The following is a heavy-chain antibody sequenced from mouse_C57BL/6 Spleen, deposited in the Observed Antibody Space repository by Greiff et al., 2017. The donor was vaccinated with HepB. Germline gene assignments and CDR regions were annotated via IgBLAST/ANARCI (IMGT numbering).Heavy chain of an antibody. CDR1: GYTFTSYW. V-gene: IGHV1-69*01. CDR2: IDPSDSYT. J-gene: IGHJ1*03. D-gene: IGHD2-4*01. Sequence: QVQLQQSGAELVMPGASVKLSCKASGYTFTSYWMHWVKQRPGQGLEWIGEIDPSDSYTNYNQKFKGKSTLTVDKSYSTAYMQLSSLTSEDSAVYYCASGGLRRYFDVWGTGTTVTVSS. CDR3: ASGGLRRYFDV.